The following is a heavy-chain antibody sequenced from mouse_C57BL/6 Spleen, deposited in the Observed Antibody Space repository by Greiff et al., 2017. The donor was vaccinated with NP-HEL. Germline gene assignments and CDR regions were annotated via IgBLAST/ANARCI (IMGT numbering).Heavy chain of an antibody. V-gene: IGHV1-39*01. CDR3: ARRGYYGSRGAMDY. CDR1: GYSFTDYN. D-gene: IGHD1-1*01. Sequence: EVQLQQSGPELVKPGASVKISCKASGYSFTDYNMNWVKQSNGKSLEWIGVINPNYGTTSYNQKFKGKATLTVDQSSSTAYMQLNSLTSEDSAVYYGARRGYYGSRGAMDYWGQGTSVTVSS. J-gene: IGHJ4*01. CDR2: INPNYGTT.